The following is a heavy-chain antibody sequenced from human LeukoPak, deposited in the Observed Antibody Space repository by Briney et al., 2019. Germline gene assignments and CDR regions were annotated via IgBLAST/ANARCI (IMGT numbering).Heavy chain of an antibody. D-gene: IGHD2-21*02. V-gene: IGHV3-7*02. Sequence: GGSLRLSCAAPGSTSRNYRMGWVRQAPGGGLERVARIKPDGGVIYSGESVKGRFTLSRDNTKNALHMQRNSLRAEDTAMYDCAKSRCDPWHWGGGKLVTASS. J-gene: IGHJ4*02. CDR2: IKPDGGVI. CDR3: AKSRCDPWH. CDR1: GSTSRNYR.